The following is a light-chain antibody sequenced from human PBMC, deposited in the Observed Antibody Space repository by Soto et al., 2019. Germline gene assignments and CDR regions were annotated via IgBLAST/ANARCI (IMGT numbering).Light chain of an antibody. J-gene: IGLJ2*01. V-gene: IGLV2-14*01. CDR1: SSDVGGYNY. CDR2: DVS. CDR3: SSYTSSSTLEGVV. Sequence: QSALTQPASVSGSPGQSITISCTGTSSDVGGYNYVSWYQQHPGKAPKLMIYDVSNRPSGVSNRFSGSKSGNTASLTISGLQAEDEADYYCSSYTSSSTLEGVVFGGGTKHTVL.